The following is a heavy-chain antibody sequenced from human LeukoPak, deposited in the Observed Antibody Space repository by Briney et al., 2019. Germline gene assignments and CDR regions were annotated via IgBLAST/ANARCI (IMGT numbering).Heavy chain of an antibody. CDR3: ARGPYYYDSSGYYSIY. V-gene: IGHV4-59*01. Sequence: PSETLSLTCTVSGGSISSYYWSWIRQPPGKGLEWIGYIYHSGSTYYNPSLKSRVTISVDTSKNQFSLKLSSVTAADTAVYYCARGPYYYDSSGYYSIYWGQGTLVTVSS. CDR1: GGSISSYY. CDR2: IYHSGST. J-gene: IGHJ4*02. D-gene: IGHD3-22*01.